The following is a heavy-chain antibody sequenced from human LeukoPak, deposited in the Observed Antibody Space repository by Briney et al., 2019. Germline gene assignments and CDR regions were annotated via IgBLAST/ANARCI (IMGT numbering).Heavy chain of an antibody. V-gene: IGHV3-7*01. D-gene: IGHD3-16*02. J-gene: IGHJ5*02. Sequence: GGSRRLSCAASEFTFSSYWMSWVPQAPGKGREWVANIKQDGSEKYYADSVKGRFTISRDNDKNSLFLRRTSLRAENTPCFYCARAGGRYSPLGHWGQGTLVSVSS. CDR2: IKQDGSEK. CDR1: EFTFSSYW. CDR3: ARAGGRYSPLGH.